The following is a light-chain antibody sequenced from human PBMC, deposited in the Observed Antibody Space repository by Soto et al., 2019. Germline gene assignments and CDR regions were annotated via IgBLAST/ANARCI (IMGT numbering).Light chain of an antibody. V-gene: IGLV2-14*01. Sequence: QSALTQPASVSGSPGQSITISCTGTSSDVGGYNYVSWYQQHPGKAPKLVIYEVSNRPSGVSNPFSGSKSGNTASLTISGLQAEDEADYYFSSYTSSSTPYVVFGGGTQLTVL. CDR3: SSYTSSSTPYVV. J-gene: IGLJ2*01. CDR2: EVS. CDR1: SSDVGGYNY.